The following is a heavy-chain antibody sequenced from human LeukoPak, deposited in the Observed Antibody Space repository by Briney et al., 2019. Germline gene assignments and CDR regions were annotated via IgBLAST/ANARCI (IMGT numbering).Heavy chain of an antibody. CDR3: AKEKDIVANWFDP. CDR2: ISSSGSTI. V-gene: IGHV3-11*04. J-gene: IGHJ5*02. CDR1: GFTFSDYY. D-gene: IGHD5-12*01. Sequence: GGSLRLSCAASGFTFSDYYMSWIRQAPGKGLEWVSYISSSGSTIYYADSVKGRFTISRDNSKNTLYLQMNSLRAEDTAVYYCAKEKDIVANWFDPWGQGTLVTVSS.